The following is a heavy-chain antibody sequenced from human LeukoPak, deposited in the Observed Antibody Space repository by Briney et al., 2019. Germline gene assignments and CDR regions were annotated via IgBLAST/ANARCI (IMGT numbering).Heavy chain of an antibody. CDR2: ISSGSSTI. Sequence: GGSLRLSCAASGFIFSDDNMNWVRQAPGKGPEWVSYISSGSSTIYYADSVEGRFTISRDNAKNSLYLQMNSLTDEDTAVYYCAREPPGNYDSSGHYYAYFDCWGQGTLVTVSS. CDR3: AREPPGNYDSSGHYYAYFDC. CDR1: GFIFSDDN. V-gene: IGHV3-48*02. J-gene: IGHJ4*02. D-gene: IGHD3-22*01.